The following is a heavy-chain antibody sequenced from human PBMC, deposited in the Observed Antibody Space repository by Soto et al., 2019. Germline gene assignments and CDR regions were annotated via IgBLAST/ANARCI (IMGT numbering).Heavy chain of an antibody. CDR1: GFTFSSYA. CDR2: ISYDGSNK. CDR3: ARRSTYYYGSGSYYNAEYYYYYMDV. Sequence: GGSLRLSCAASGFTFSSYAMHWVRQAPGKGLEWVAVISYDGSNKYYADSVKGRFTISRDNSKNTLYLQMNSLRAEDTAVYYCARRSTYYYGSGSYYNAEYYYYYMDVWGKGTTVTVSS. D-gene: IGHD3-10*01. J-gene: IGHJ6*03. V-gene: IGHV3-30-3*01.